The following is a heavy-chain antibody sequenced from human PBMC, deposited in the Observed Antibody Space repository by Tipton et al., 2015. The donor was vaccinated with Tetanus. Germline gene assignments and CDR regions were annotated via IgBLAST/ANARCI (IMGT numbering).Heavy chain of an antibody. Sequence: TLSLTCTVSGGSMISYYWSWIRQPAGKGLEWIGRIYTSGTTNYNPSLKSRVTMSLDTSKNQFSLKLNSVTAADTAVYYCARRDYSDSSVDNWGQGTLVTVSS. J-gene: IGHJ4*02. CDR3: ARRDYSDSSVDN. CDR2: IYTSGTT. D-gene: IGHD3-22*01. V-gene: IGHV4-4*07. CDR1: GGSMISYY.